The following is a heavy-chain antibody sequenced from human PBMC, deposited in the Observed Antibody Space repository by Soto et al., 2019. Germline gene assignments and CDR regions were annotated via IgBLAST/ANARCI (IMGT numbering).Heavy chain of an antibody. J-gene: IGHJ6*02. Sequence: GGSLRLSCAASGFTFSSYAMSWVRQAPGKGLEWVSAISGSGGSTYYADSVKGWFTISRDNSKNTLYLQMNSLRAEDTAVYYCAKEQLVRTFKDYYYGMDVWGQGTTVTVSS. CDR3: AKEQLVRTFKDYYYGMDV. V-gene: IGHV3-23*01. CDR2: ISGSGGST. D-gene: IGHD6-6*01. CDR1: GFTFSSYA.